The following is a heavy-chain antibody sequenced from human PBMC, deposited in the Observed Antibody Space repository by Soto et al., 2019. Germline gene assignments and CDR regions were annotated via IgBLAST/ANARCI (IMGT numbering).Heavy chain of an antibody. CDR3: AKLGGHWCTNGVCHAFDI. Sequence: GGSLRLSCAASGFTFSSYGMHWVRQAPGKGLEWVAVISYDGSNKYYADSVKGRFTISRDNSKNTLYLQMNSLRAEDTAVYYCAKLGGHWCTNGVCHAFDIWGQGTMVTVSS. D-gene: IGHD2-8*01. J-gene: IGHJ3*02. CDR2: ISYDGSNK. CDR1: GFTFSSYG. V-gene: IGHV3-30*18.